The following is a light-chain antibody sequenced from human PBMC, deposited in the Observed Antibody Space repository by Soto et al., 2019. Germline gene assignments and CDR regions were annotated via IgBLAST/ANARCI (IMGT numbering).Light chain of an antibody. CDR3: QQYGSSPPKT. CDR1: QSVTSGY. Sequence: EIVLTRSPGTLSLSPGERATLSCRASQSVTSGYLAWFQQKPGQPPRLLIYGAASRATGVPDRFSGSGSGTDFTLTISRLEPEDFAVYYCQQYGSSPPKTFGQGTKVDIK. CDR2: GAA. J-gene: IGKJ1*01. V-gene: IGKV3-20*01.